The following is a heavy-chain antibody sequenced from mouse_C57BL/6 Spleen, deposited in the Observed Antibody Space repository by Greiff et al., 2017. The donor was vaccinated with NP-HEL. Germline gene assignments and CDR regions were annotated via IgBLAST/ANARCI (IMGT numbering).Heavy chain of an antibody. CDR1: GFTFSDYY. V-gene: IGHV5-12*01. CDR2: ISNGGGST. CDR3: ARQDQLSTSFDY. J-gene: IGHJ2*01. D-gene: IGHD5-5*01. Sequence: EVKVVESGGGLVQPGGSLKLSCAASGFTFSDYYMYWVRQTPEKRLEWVAYISNGGGSTYYPDTVKGRFTISRDNAKNTLYLQMSRLKSEDTAMYYCARQDQLSTSFDYWGQGTTLTVSS.